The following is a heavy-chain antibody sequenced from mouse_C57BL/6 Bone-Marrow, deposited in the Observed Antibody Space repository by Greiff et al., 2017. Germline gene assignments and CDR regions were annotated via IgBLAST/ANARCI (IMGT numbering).Heavy chain of an antibody. V-gene: IGHV2-2*01. Sequence: VKLVESGPGLVQPSQSLSITCTVSGFSLTSYGVHWVRPSPGKGLEWLGVIWSGGSTDYTAAFISRLSISKDNSKSQVVFKMNSLQAEDTARYYCARMGGNIWYFDVWGTGTTVTVSS. D-gene: IGHD2-1*01. CDR2: IWSGGST. J-gene: IGHJ1*03. CDR1: GFSLTSYG. CDR3: ARMGGNIWYFDV.